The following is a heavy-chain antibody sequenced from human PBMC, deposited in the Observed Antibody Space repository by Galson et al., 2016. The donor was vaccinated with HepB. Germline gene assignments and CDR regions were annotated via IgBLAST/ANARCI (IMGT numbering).Heavy chain of an antibody. CDR1: GSTFNIYA. J-gene: IGHJ6*02. CDR3: AKEGTIFGMIPYGVDV. D-gene: IGHD3-3*01. CDR2: IAGSGAPT. Sequence: SLRLSCAASGSTFNIYAMSWVRQAPGKGLEWVAAIAGSGAPTNYADSVKGRFTISRDNSKNTAYLQMNSLRAEDTAVYYCAKEGTIFGMIPYGVDVWGQGTTVTVSS. V-gene: IGHV3-23*01.